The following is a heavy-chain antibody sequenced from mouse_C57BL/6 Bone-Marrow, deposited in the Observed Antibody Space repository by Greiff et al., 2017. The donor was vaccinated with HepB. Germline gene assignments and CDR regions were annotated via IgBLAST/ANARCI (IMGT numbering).Heavy chain of an antibody. CDR2: INPSSGYT. J-gene: IGHJ4*01. CDR1: GYTFTSYT. Sequence: VQLQQSGAELARPGASVKMSCKASGYTFTSYTMHWVKQRPGQGLEWIGYINPSSGYTKYNQKFKDKATLTADKSSSTAYMQLSSLTSEDSAVYYSARSVDGYYDYAMDYWGQGTSVTVSS. CDR3: ARSVDGYYDYAMDY. V-gene: IGHV1-4*01. D-gene: IGHD2-3*01.